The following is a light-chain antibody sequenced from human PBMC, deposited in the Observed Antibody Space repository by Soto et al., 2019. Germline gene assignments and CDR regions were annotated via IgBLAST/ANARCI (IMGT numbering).Light chain of an antibody. CDR1: SSDVGSYNL. J-gene: IGLJ1*01. CDR3: CSYAGSLYV. Sequence: QSALTQPASVSGSPGQSITISCTGTSSDVGSYNLVSWYQQHPGKAHKLMIYEGSKRPSGVSNRFSGSKSGNTASLTISGLQAEDEADYYCCSYAGSLYVFGTGTKLTVL. CDR2: EGS. V-gene: IGLV2-23*01.